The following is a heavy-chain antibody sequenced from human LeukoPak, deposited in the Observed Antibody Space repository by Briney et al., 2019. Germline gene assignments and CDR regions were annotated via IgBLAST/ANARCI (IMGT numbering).Heavy chain of an antibody. V-gene: IGHV3-7*01. CDR1: GSFLSSYS. J-gene: IGHJ6*03. CDR2: IKQEGSEK. D-gene: IGHD3-22*01. CDR3: ARARGTRVITNYYYYMDV. Sequence: GGSLRLSWPPPGSFLSSYSMSWVRQPPGKGLGWVANIKQEGSEKYYVDSVKGRFTISRDNAKNSLYLQMNSLRAEDTAVYYCARARGTRVITNYYYYMDVWGKGTTVTISS.